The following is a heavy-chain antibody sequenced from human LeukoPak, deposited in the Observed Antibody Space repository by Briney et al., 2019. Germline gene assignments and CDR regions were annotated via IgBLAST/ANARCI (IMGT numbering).Heavy chain of an antibody. Sequence: QTGGSLRLSCAASGFTFSSYGMHWVRQAPGKGLEWVAVIWYDGSNKYYADSVKGRFTISRDNSKNTLYLQMNSLRAEDTAVYYCARAVYCSSTSCYARAVYYYGMDVWGQGTTVTVSS. CDR1: GFTFSSYG. CDR3: ARAVYCSSTSCYARAVYYYGMDV. D-gene: IGHD2-2*01. V-gene: IGHV3-33*01. J-gene: IGHJ6*02. CDR2: IWYDGSNK.